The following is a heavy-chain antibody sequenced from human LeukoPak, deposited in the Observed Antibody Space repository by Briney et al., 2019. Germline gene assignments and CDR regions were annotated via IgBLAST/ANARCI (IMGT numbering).Heavy chain of an antibody. Sequence: PGVPLRLLCTPSGFTFNSYWMLWAPHAPGEALECVANKKQYGSEKFHVHPVEGRLTISREYAKNSLYLNMNSQSAEDTPVYYCARVGEGGYTPYSYYYYLDVWGKGTTVTVSS. CDR2: KKQYGSEK. D-gene: IGHD2-2*02. CDR1: GFTFNSYW. V-gene: IGHV3-7*01. J-gene: IGHJ6*03. CDR3: ARVGEGGYTPYSYYYYLDV.